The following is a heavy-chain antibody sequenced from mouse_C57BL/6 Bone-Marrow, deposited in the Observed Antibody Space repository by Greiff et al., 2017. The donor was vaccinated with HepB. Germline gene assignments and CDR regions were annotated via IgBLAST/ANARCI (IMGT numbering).Heavy chain of an antibody. V-gene: IGHV5-12*01. CDR2: ISNGGGST. J-gene: IGHJ4*01. D-gene: IGHD1-1*01. CDR1: GFTFSDYY. CDR3: ARHGGATVVATKAMDY. Sequence: EVKLVESGGGLVQPGGSLKLSCAASGFTFSDYYMYWVRQTPEKRLEWVAYISNGGGSTYYPDTVKGRFTISRDNAKNTLYLQMSRLKSEDTAMYYCARHGGATVVATKAMDYWGQGTSVTVSS.